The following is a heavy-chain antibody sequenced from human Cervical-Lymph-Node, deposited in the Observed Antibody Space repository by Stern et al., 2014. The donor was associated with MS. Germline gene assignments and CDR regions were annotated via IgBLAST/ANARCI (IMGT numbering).Heavy chain of an antibody. D-gene: IGHD2-2*02. Sequence: QLVESGGGLVQPGRSLRLSCAASGFTFDEYAMHWVRQAPGKGLEWVSGISWNSGSIGYADSVKGRFTISRDNAKNSLYLQMNSLRGEDTALYYCAKDLGSAIPYYYGMDVWGQGTTVTVSS. CDR3: AKDLGSAIPYYYGMDV. CDR1: GFTFDEYA. J-gene: IGHJ6*02. V-gene: IGHV3-9*01. CDR2: ISWNSGSI.